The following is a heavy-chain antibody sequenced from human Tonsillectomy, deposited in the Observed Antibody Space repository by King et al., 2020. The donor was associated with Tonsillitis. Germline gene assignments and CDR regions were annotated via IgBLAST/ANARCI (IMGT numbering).Heavy chain of an antibody. CDR1: GGSIRSSSYY. D-gene: IGHD2-15*01. Sequence: QLQESGPGLVKPPETLSLTCTVSGGSIRSSSYYWGWIRQPPGKGLEWIGSIYYSGTTYYNPSLKSRVTISVDTSKNQFSLKLSSVTAADTAVYYCASHFIGLGYCSGGGCLNWFDPWGQGTLVTVSA. V-gene: IGHV4-39*01. J-gene: IGHJ5*02. CDR2: IYYSGTT. CDR3: ASHFIGLGYCSGGGCLNWFDP.